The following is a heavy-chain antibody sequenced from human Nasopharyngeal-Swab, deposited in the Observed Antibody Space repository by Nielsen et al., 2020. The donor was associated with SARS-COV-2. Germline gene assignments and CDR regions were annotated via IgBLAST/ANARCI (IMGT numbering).Heavy chain of an antibody. CDR2: IYYSGST. D-gene: IGHD4-23*01. J-gene: IGHJ2*01. Sequence: SETLFLTCTVSGGSISSGGYYWSWIRQHPGKGLEWIGYIYYSGSTYYNPSLKSRVTISVDTSKNQFSLKLNSVTAADTAVHYCARERASWTVAGGYFDLWGRGTLVTVSS. CDR1: GGSISSGGYY. V-gene: IGHV4-31*03. CDR3: ARERASWTVAGGYFDL.